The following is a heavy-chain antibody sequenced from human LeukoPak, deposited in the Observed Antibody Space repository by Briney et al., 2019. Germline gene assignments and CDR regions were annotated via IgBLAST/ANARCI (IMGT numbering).Heavy chain of an antibody. V-gene: IGHV3-20*04. D-gene: IGHD3-10*01. CDR1: GFTFDDYG. CDR3: ARPYYGSGDPSFDY. CDR2: INWNGGST. Sequence: GGSLRLSCAASGFTFDDYGMSWVRQAPGKGLEWVSGINWNGGSTGYADSVKGRFTISRDNAKNSLYLQMNSLRAEDTALYYCARPYYGSGDPSFDYWGQGTLVTVSS. J-gene: IGHJ4*02.